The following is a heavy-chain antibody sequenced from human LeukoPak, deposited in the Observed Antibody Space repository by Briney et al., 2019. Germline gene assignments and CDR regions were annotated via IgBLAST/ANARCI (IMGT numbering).Heavy chain of an antibody. CDR1: GYTFTSHD. CDR3: ARRHPMIVDAFDI. Sequence: ASVKVSCKASGYTFTSHDINWVRQATGQGLEWMGWMNPNSGNTGYAQKFQGRVTFTRNTSISTAYMELSSLRSEDTAVYYCARRHPMIVDAFDIWGQGTMVTVSS. V-gene: IGHV1-8*03. J-gene: IGHJ3*02. CDR2: MNPNSGNT. D-gene: IGHD3-22*01.